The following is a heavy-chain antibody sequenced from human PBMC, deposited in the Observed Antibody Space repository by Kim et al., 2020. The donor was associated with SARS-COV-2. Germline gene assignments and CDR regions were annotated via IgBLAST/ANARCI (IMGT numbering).Heavy chain of an antibody. CDR3: ARDHLDGVTVGAFDI. J-gene: IGHJ3*02. V-gene: IGHV4-30-2*01. CDR2: MYYSGGT. CDR1: GASISSRDYS. D-gene: IGHD5-18*01. Sequence: SETRSLTCAVSGASISSRDYSWSWIRQPPGKGLEWIGYMYYSGGTYYNPSLKSRVTISVDGSKNQLSLKLTSVTAADTAVYYCARDHLDGVTVGAFDIWGQGAMVTVSS.